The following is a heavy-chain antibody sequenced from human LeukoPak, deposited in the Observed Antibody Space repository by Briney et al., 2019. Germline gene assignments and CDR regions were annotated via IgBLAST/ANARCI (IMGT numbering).Heavy chain of an antibody. CDR2: IRYDGSNK. J-gene: IGHJ6*03. Sequence: GGSLRLSCAASGFTFSSYGMHWVRQAPGKGLEWVAFIRYDGSNKYYADSVKGRFTISRDNPKNTLYLQMNSLRAEDTAVYYCAKDFYPKYYGSGSYTYYYMDVWGKGTTVTVSS. CDR3: AKDFYPKYYGSGSYTYYYMDV. D-gene: IGHD3-10*01. V-gene: IGHV3-30*02. CDR1: GFTFSSYG.